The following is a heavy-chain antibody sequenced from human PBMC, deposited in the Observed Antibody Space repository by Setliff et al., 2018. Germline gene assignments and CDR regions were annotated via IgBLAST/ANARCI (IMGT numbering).Heavy chain of an antibody. J-gene: IGHJ6*02. CDR3: ARDGVFYAMDF. D-gene: IGHD3-10*01. CDR2: INPDASEK. Sequence: GGSLRLSCAASGFKFSNCWVSWVRQAPGKGLEWLASINPDASEKYYVDSVKGRFTISRDNAKNSLYLQMNSLRAEDSAVYYCARDGVFYAMDFWGQGTTVTVSS. V-gene: IGHV3-7*01. CDR1: GFKFSNCW.